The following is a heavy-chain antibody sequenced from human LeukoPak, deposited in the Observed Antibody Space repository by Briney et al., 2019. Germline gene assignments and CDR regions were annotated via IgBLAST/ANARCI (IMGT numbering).Heavy chain of an antibody. J-gene: IGHJ5*02. D-gene: IGHD6-13*01. V-gene: IGHV4-59*01. CDR1: GGSISSYY. CDR3: ARWRRSSWYESGKWFDP. CDR2: IYYSGST. Sequence: SETLSLTCTVSGGSISSYYWSWIRQPPGKGLEWIGYIYYSGSTNYNPSLKSRVTISVDTSKNQFSLKLSSVTAADAAVYYCARWRRSSWYESGKWFDPWGQGTLVTVSS.